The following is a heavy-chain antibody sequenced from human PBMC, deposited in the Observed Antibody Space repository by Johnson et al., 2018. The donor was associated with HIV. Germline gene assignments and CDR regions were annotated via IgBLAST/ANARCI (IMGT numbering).Heavy chain of an antibody. CDR1: GFTFSSYW. Sequence: VQLVESGGGLVKPGGSLRLSCAASGFTFSSYWMSWVRQAPGKGLEWVGRIKSKTDGGTTDYAAPVKGRFTISRDDSKNTLYLQMNSLRAEDTAVYYCRVVTGAFDIWGQGTMVTVSS. CDR3: RVVTGAFDI. J-gene: IGHJ3*02. V-gene: IGHV3-15*01. D-gene: IGHD4-23*01. CDR2: IKSKTDGGTT.